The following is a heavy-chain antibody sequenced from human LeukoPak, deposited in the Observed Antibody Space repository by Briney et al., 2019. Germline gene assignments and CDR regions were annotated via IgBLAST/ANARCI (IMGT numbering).Heavy chain of an antibody. CDR1: GGSFSGYY. CDR3: ASWNDVY. J-gene: IGHJ4*02. V-gene: IGHV4-34*01. CDR2: ITHSGST. Sequence: KPSETPSLTCAVYGGSFSGYYWSWIRQPPGKGLEWIGEITHSGSTNYNPSLKSRVTISVDTSKNQFSLKLSSVTAADTAVYYCASWNDVYWGQGTLVTVSS. D-gene: IGHD1-1*01.